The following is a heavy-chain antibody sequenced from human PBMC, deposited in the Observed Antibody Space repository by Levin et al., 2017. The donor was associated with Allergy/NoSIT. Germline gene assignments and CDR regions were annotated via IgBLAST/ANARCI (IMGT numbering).Heavy chain of an antibody. J-gene: IGHJ5*02. Sequence: ASVKVSCKASGYTFTSYGISWVRQAPGQGLEWMGWISAYNGNTNYAQKLQGRVTMTTDTSTSTAYMELRSLRSDDTAVYYCARDLFSESAQLELPPYNWFDPWGQGTLVTVSS. CDR3: ARDLFSESAQLELPPYNWFDP. D-gene: IGHD1-7*01. V-gene: IGHV1-18*01. CDR2: ISAYNGNT. CDR1: GYTFTSYG.